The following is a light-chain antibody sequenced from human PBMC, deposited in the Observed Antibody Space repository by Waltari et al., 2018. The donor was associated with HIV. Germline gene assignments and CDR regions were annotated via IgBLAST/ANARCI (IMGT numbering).Light chain of an antibody. CDR2: EVS. CDR1: TSAVGGYNY. V-gene: IGLV2-8*01. J-gene: IGLJ3*02. CDR3: SSYAGSNNKV. Sequence: QSALPQPPSASGSPGQSVTIPCPGTTSAVGGYNYLSWYQQHPGKAPKLMIYEVSKRPSGVPNRFSGSKSGNTASLTVSGLQAEDEADYYCSSYAGSNNKVFGGGTKLTVL.